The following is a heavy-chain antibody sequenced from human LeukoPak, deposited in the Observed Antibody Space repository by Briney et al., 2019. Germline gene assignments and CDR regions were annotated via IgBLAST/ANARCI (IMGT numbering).Heavy chain of an antibody. Sequence: PGGSLRLSCAASGFTFSSYEMNWVRQAPGKGLEWVSYISSSGSTIYYADSVKGRFTISRDNAKNSLYLQMNSLRAEDTAVYYCARGRGYCSSTSCHQYYFDYWGQGTLVTVSS. V-gene: IGHV3-48*03. D-gene: IGHD2-2*01. J-gene: IGHJ4*02. CDR2: ISSSGSTI. CDR3: ARGRGYCSSTSCHQYYFDY. CDR1: GFTFSSYE.